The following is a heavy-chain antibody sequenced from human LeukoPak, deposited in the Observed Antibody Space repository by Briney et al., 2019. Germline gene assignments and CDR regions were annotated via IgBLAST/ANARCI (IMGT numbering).Heavy chain of an antibody. CDR3: ARDIGGSYSAIDY. D-gene: IGHD1-26*01. Sequence: GGSLRLSCAGSGFTFSFYSLNWVREAPGRGLEWVSFISGSGSDIFYADSVKGRFTISRDNAKNSVSLQMDSLRGDDTAVYYCARDIGGSYSAIDYWGQGPLVTVSS. J-gene: IGHJ4*02. V-gene: IGHV3-21*05. CDR1: GFTFSFYS. CDR2: ISGSGSDI.